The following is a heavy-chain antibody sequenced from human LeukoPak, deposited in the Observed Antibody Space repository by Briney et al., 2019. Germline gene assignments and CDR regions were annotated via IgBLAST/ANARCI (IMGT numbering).Heavy chain of an antibody. CDR2: IYSGGST. Sequence: QSGGSLRLSCAASGFTVSSNYMSWVRQAPGKGLEWVSVIYSGGSTYYADSVKGRFTISRDNSKNTLYLQMNSLRAEDTAVCYCARDCLYDSSGCVDYWGQGTLVTVSS. V-gene: IGHV3-66*01. CDR3: ARDCLYDSSGCVDY. D-gene: IGHD3-22*01. J-gene: IGHJ4*02. CDR1: GFTVSSNY.